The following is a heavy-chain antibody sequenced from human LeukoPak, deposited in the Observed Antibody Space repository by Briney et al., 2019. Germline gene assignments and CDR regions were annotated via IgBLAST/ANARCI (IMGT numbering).Heavy chain of an antibody. CDR3: ARVYDSRGSYLAY. V-gene: IGHV4-34*01. D-gene: IGHD3-22*01. J-gene: IGHJ4*02. CDR2: INHSGST. Sequence: SETLSLTCAVYGGSFSDYYWTWIRQPPGKGLEWIGEINHSGSTNHNPSLKSRVTLSADTSKGQFSLKVNSVTAADTAVYYCARVYDSRGSYLAYWGQGTLVTVSS. CDR1: GGSFSDYY.